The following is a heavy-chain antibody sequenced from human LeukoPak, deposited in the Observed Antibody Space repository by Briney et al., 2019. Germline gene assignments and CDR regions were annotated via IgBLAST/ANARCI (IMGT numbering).Heavy chain of an antibody. D-gene: IGHD2-15*01. V-gene: IGHV4-59*12. Sequence: SETLSLTCTVSDDSISDYYRGWIRQPPGKGLEWIGYFYNSGRSTYNPSLKSRVTISVDRSKNQFSLKLSSVTAADTAVYYCARDQIYCSGGSCYPNTPWGQGTLVAVSS. CDR3: ARDQIYCSGGSCYPNTP. J-gene: IGHJ5*02. CDR2: FYNSGRS. CDR1: DDSISDYY.